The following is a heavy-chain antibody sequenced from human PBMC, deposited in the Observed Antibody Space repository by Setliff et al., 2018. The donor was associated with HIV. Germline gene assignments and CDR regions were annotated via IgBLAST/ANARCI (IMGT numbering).Heavy chain of an antibody. CDR1: GFTLSSYW. CDR3: ARDQVANYYGSGIDY. J-gene: IGHJ4*02. Sequence: PGGSLRLSCAASGFTLSSYWMHWVRQAPGKGLVWVSRINSDGSSTSYADSVKGRFTISRDNSKNTLYLQMNSLRAEDTAVYYCARDQVANYYGSGIDYWGQGTLVTVSS. CDR2: INSDGSST. D-gene: IGHD3-10*01. V-gene: IGHV3-74*01.